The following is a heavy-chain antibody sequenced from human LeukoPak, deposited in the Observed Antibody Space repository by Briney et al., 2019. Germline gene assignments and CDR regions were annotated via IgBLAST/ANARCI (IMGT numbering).Heavy chain of an antibody. Sequence: PGGSLRLSCEAAGFTFSSYWMSWVRQAPGKGLEWVANIKRDGSEKYYVDSVKGRFTISRDNAKNSLYLQMNSLRADDTAVYYCARANSLGSWGQGTLVTVS. J-gene: IGHJ4*02. CDR3: ARANSLGS. V-gene: IGHV3-7*01. D-gene: IGHD1-14*01. CDR2: IKRDGSEK. CDR1: GFTFSSYW.